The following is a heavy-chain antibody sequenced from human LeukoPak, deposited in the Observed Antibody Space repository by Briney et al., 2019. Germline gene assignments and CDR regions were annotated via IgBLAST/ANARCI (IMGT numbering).Heavy chain of an antibody. Sequence: SETLSLTCTVSGGSISTYFCTWIRQPPGKGLEWIGYVSNSGSTNYNPSLKSRVTISVDTSKNQFSLKLNALTPADTAVYYCALAARRSASFDYWGQGTLVTVSS. V-gene: IGHV4-59*01. CDR3: ALAARRSASFDY. D-gene: IGHD6-6*01. CDR2: VSNSGST. CDR1: GGSISTYF. J-gene: IGHJ4*02.